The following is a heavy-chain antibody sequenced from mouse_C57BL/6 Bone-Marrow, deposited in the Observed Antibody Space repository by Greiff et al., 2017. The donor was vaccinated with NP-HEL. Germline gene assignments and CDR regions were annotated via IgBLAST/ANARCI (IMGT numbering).Heavy chain of an antibody. CDR1: GFTFSDYG. J-gene: IGHJ4*01. V-gene: IGHV5-17*01. CDR3: ASLLWYAMDY. CDR2: ISSGSSTI. D-gene: IGHD1-1*01. Sequence: EVKLVESGGGLVKPGGSLKLSCAASGFTFSDYGMHWVRQAPEKGLEWVAYISSGSSTIYYADTVKGRFTISRDNAKNTLFLQMTSLRSEDTAMYYCASLLWYAMDYWGQGTSVTVSS.